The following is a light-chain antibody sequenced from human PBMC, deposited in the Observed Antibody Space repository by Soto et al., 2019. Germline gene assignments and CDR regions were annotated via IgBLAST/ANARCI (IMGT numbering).Light chain of an antibody. V-gene: IGKV3-20*01. Sequence: EIVLTQSPGTLSLSPGERATLSCRASQSVSNSYLAWYQQKPGQAPRLLIYGVSSRATGIPARFSGSGSGTDFTLTISRLEPEYFAVYYCHQYGSSPYTFGQGTKLEI. J-gene: IGKJ2*01. CDR1: QSVSNSY. CDR2: GVS. CDR3: HQYGSSPYT.